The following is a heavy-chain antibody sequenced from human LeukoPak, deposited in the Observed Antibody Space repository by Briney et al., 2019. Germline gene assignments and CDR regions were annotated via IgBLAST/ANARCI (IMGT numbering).Heavy chain of an antibody. CDR3: AKDFSPCSGGSCYYY. Sequence: GGSLRLSCAASGFTFSSYEMNWVRQAPGKGLEWVTYTSDSGSTIYYAESVKGRFTISRDNAKNSLYLQMNSLRAEDTAVYYCAKDFSPCSGGSCYYYWGQGTLVTVSS. V-gene: IGHV3-48*03. D-gene: IGHD2-15*01. CDR1: GFTFSSYE. J-gene: IGHJ4*02. CDR2: TSDSGSTI.